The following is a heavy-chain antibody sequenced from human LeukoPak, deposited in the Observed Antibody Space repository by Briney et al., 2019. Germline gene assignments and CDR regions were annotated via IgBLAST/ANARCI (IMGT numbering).Heavy chain of an antibody. Sequence: PSETLSLTCTVSGGSISSSSYYWGWIRQPPGKGLEWIGSIYYSGSTYYNPSLKSRVTISVDTSKNQFSLKLSSVTAADTAVYYCARDTLLLLPFDPWGQGTLVTVSS. CDR3: ARDTLLLLPFDP. CDR2: IYYSGST. V-gene: IGHV4-39*07. CDR1: GGSISSSSYY. D-gene: IGHD2/OR15-2a*01. J-gene: IGHJ5*02.